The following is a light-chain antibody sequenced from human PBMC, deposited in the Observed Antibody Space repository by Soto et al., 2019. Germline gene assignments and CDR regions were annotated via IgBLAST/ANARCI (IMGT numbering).Light chain of an antibody. J-gene: IGLJ1*01. V-gene: IGLV2-14*01. CDR2: EVT. CDR3: SSYTTSSTV. CDR1: SSDGADYKD. Sequence: QAVVTQPASVYGSPEQSITISCNATSSDGADYKDVSWYQQHPGNAPKLMIYEVTYRPSGVSNRFSGSKSGNTASLTISGLQAEDEADYYCSSYTTSSTVFGTGTKVTVL.